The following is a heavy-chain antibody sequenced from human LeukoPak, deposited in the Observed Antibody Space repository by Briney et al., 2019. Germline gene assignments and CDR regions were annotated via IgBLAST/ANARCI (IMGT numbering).Heavy chain of an antibody. CDR1: GFTFDDYA. V-gene: IGHV3-9*01. Sequence: PGGSLRLSCAASGFTFDDYAMHWVRQAPGKGLEWVSGISWNSGSIGYADSVKGRFTISRDNAKNSLYLQMNSLRAEDTAVYFCAKGDTSGAPYNWFDPWGQGTLVSVSS. D-gene: IGHD3-22*01. CDR2: ISWNSGSI. CDR3: AKGDTSGAPYNWFDP. J-gene: IGHJ5*02.